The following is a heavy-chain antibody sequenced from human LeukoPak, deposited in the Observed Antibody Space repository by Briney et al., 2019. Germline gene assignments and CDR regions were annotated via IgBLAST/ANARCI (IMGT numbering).Heavy chain of an antibody. Sequence: PGGSLRLSCAASGFTFSSYGMHWVRQAPGKGLEWVAVISYDGSNKYYADSVKGRFTISRDNSKNTLYLQMNSLRAEDTAVYYCAKSRNMRHPDYWGQGTLVTVSS. J-gene: IGHJ4*02. CDR2: ISYDGSNK. CDR3: AKSRNMRHPDY. V-gene: IGHV3-30*18. CDR1: GFTFSSYG.